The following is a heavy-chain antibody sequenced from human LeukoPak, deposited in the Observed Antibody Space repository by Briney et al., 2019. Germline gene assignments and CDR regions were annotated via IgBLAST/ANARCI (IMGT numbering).Heavy chain of an antibody. CDR3: AKGAGYSYGVFDY. D-gene: IGHD5-18*01. J-gene: IGHJ4*02. CDR1: GFTFSNFA. CDR2: VSGSGGST. V-gene: IGHV3-23*01. Sequence: GGSLRLSCAASGFTFSNFAMTWVRQAPGKGLEWVSGVSGSGGSTYYADSVKGRFTISRDNSKNTLYLQMNSLRAEDTAVYYCAKGAGYSYGVFDYWGQGTLVTVSS.